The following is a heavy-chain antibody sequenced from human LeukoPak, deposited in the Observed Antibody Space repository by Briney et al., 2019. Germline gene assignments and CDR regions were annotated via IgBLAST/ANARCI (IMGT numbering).Heavy chain of an antibody. D-gene: IGHD2-15*01. CDR2: IYYSGST. CDR1: GGSISNYY. J-gene: IGHJ6*03. CDR3: ARLGYCSGGSCYYYYYMDV. V-gene: IGHV4-59*12. Sequence: SETLSLTCTVSGGSISNYYWSWIRQPPGKGLEWIGYIYYSGSTKYNPSLKSRVTISVDTSKNQFSLKLSSVTAADTAAYYCARLGYCSGGSCYYYYYMDVWGKGTTVTVSS.